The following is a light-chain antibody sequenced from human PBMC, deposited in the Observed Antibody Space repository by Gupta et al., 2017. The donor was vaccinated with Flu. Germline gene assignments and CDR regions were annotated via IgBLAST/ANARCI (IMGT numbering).Light chain of an antibody. V-gene: IGKV3-11*01. CDR2: DAS. CDR1: QSVSGY. J-gene: IGKJ2*01. Sequence: EIVLTQSPATLSLSPGERATLSCGASQSVSGYLAWYQQKPGQAPRLLIYDASSRATGIPARFSGSGSGTDFTLIISRLEPEDFAVYFCQHRGNGPPEATFGQGTRLEIK. CDR3: QHRGNGPPEAT.